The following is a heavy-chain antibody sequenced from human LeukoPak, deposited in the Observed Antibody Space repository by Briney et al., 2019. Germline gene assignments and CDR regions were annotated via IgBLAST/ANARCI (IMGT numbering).Heavy chain of an antibody. J-gene: IGHJ4*02. Sequence: PGGSLRLSCAASGFTFSSYWVSWVRQAPGKGLEWVANIKQDGSEKYYVDSVKGRFTISRDNAKNSLYLQMNSLRAEDTAVYYCARDRIKIAAQGDYWGQGTLVTVSS. D-gene: IGHD6-6*01. V-gene: IGHV3-7*01. CDR1: GFTFSSYW. CDR3: ARDRIKIAAQGDY. CDR2: IKQDGSEK.